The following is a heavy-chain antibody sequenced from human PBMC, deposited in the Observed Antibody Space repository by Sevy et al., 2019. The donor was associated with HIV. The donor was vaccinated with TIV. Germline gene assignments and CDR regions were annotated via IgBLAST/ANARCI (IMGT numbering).Heavy chain of an antibody. CDR3: ASGREIAEDIVLQNWFDP. D-gene: IGHD2-8*01. Sequence: SETLSLTCAVSGGSISSNDWWTWVRQPPGKGLEWIGEIYHSGSTTYYPSLKSRVTISVDKSKNQFSLKLSSVTAADTAVYDCASGREIAEDIVLQNWFDPWGQGTLVTVSS. J-gene: IGHJ5*02. CDR1: GGSISSNDW. CDR2: IYHSGST. V-gene: IGHV4-4*02.